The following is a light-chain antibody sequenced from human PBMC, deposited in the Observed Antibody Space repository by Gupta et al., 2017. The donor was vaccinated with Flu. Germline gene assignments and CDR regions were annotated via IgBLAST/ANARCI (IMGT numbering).Light chain of an antibody. V-gene: IGKV4-1*01. CDR3: QQYYSSPQT. J-gene: IGKJ1*01. Sequence: DIVMTQSPDSLAVSLGERATINCKSSQSVLYSSNNKNYLAWYQQTPGQPPKLLIYWASTRESGVPDRFSGSGSGTDFTLTISSLQAEDVAVYHCQQYYSSPQTFGQGTKVEIK. CDR2: WAS. CDR1: QSVLYSSNNKNY.